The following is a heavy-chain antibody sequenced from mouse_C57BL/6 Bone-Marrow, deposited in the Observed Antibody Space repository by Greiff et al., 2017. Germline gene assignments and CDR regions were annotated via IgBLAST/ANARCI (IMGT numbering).Heavy chain of an antibody. D-gene: IGHD1-1*01. CDR1: GFNIKNTY. V-gene: IGHV14-3*01. CDR2: IDPANANT. CDR3: ALSTTVVAPYFDY. Sequence: VQLQQSVAELVRPGASVKLSCTASGFNIKNTYMHWVKQRPEQGLEWIGRIDPANANTKYAPKFQGKATITADTSSNTAYLQLSSLTSEDTAIDYCALSTTVVAPYFDYWGQGTTLTVSS. J-gene: IGHJ2*01.